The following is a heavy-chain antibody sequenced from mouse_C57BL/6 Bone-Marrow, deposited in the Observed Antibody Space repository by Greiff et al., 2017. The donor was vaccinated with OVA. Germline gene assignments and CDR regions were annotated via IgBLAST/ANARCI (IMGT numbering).Heavy chain of an antibody. Sequence: DVMLVESGGGLVQPGGSLSLSCAASGFTFTDYYMSWVRQPPGKALEWLGFIRNKANGYTTEYSASVKGRFTISRDNSQSILYLQMNALRAEDSATYYCARVPYDYDWYFDVWGTGTTVTVSS. CDR2: IRNKANGYTT. D-gene: IGHD2-4*01. CDR3: ARVPYDYDWYFDV. V-gene: IGHV7-3*01. J-gene: IGHJ1*03. CDR1: GFTFTDYY.